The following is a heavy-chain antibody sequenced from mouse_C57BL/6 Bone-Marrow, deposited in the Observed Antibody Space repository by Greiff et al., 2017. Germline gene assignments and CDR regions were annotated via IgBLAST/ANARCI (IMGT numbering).Heavy chain of an antibody. Sequence: VQLQQSGAELVRPGTSVKVSCKASGYAFTNYLIEWVKQRPGQGLEWIGVINPGSGGTNYNEKFKGKATLTADKSSSTAYMQLSSLTSEDSAVYFCARSVFFADWGQGTLVTVSA. CDR1: GYAFTNYL. CDR2: INPGSGGT. J-gene: IGHJ3*01. CDR3: ARSVFFAD. V-gene: IGHV1-54*01.